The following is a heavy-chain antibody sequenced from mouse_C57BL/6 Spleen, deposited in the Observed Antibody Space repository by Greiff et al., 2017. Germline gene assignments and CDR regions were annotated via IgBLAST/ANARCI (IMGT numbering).Heavy chain of an antibody. V-gene: IGHV1-26*01. CDR3: AFYYYGSSLYFDV. CDR2: INPNNGGT. CDR1: GYTFTDYY. J-gene: IGHJ1*03. Sequence: VQLQQSGPELVKPGASVKISCKASGYTFTDYYMNWVKQSHGKSLEWIGDINPNNGGTSYNQQFKGKATLTVDKSSSTAYMELRSLTSEDSAVYYCAFYYYGSSLYFDVWGTGTTVTVSS. D-gene: IGHD1-1*01.